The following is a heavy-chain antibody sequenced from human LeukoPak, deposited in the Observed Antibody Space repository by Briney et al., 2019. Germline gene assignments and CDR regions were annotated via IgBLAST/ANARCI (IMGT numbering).Heavy chain of an antibody. D-gene: IGHD6-13*01. V-gene: IGHV3-74*01. J-gene: IGHJ4*02. CDR3: AMRIAAAAAPYYFDY. CDR1: GFTFRSYW. Sequence: GGSLRLSCAASGFTFRSYWMHWVRHDPGKGLLWVSRINSDGSSTSYADFVKGRFTISRDNAKNTLYLQMNSLRAEDTAVYYCAMRIAAAAAPYYFDYWGQGTLVTVSS. CDR2: INSDGSST.